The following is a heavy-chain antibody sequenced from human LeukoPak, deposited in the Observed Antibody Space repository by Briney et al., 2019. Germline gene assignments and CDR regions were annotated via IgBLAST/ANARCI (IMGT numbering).Heavy chain of an antibody. CDR2: ISGSGGST. J-gene: IGHJ5*02. CDR1: GFTFSSYA. V-gene: IGHV3-23*01. CDR3: AKDRRGSFWFDP. Sequence: GGSLRLSCAASGFTFSSYAMSWVRQTPGKGLEWVSAISGSGGSTYYADSVKGRFTISRDNSKNTLYLQMNSLRAEDTAVYYCAKDRRGSFWFDPWGQGTLVTVSS.